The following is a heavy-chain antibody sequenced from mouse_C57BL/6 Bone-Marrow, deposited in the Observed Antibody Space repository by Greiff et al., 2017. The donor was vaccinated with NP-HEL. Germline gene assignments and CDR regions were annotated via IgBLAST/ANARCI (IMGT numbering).Heavy chain of an antibody. CDR1: GYTFTSYW. Sequence: QVQLQQPGAELVKPGASVKLSCKASGYTFTSYWMHWVKQRPGQGLEWIGMIHPNSGSTNYNEKFKSKATLTVDKSSSTAYMQLSSLTSEDAAVYYWARWGSSYDWYFDVWGTGTTVTVSS. J-gene: IGHJ1*03. V-gene: IGHV1-64*01. CDR2: IHPNSGST. D-gene: IGHD1-1*01. CDR3: ARWGSSYDWYFDV.